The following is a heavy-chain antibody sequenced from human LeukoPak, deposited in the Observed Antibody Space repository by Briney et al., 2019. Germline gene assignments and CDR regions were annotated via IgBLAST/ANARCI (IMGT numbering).Heavy chain of an antibody. CDR2: IKQDGSDK. V-gene: IGHV3-7*01. D-gene: IGHD3-10*01. Sequence: GGSLRLSCAASGFTFSGYWMMWVRQAPGKGLEWVANIKQDGSDKHCVDSVKGRFTISRGNAKNSLYLQMNSLRAEDTAVYYCARGPGSSGSYPLLWGQGTLVTVSS. J-gene: IGHJ4*02. CDR3: ARGPGSSGSYPLL. CDR1: GFTFSGYW.